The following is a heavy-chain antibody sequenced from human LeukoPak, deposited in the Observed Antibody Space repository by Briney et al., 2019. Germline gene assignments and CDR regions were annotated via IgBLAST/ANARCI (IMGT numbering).Heavy chain of an antibody. CDR3: AKGFIVVVTATLPDY. CDR2: ISGGGDST. Sequence: GGSLRLSCVASGFTFSGCGMSWVRQAPGKGLEWVSSISGGGDSTYYAVSVKGRFTISRDNSKNSLYLQMNSLRAEDTALYYCAKGFIVVVTATLPDYWGQGTLVTVSS. CDR1: GFTFSGCG. V-gene: IGHV3-43*02. D-gene: IGHD2-21*02. J-gene: IGHJ4*02.